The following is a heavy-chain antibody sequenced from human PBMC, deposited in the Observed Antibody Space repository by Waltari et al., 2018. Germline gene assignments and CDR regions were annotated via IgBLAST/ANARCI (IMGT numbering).Heavy chain of an antibody. D-gene: IGHD1-26*01. J-gene: IGHJ4*02. V-gene: IGHV4-61*09. CDR3: ARGVGATPHFDY. Sequence: QVQLQESGPGLVKPSQTLSLTCTVSGGPFSSVSYYVSWLRQPAGTGLEWIGYIYTSGSTNYNPSLKSRVTISVDTSKNQFSLKLSAVTAADTAVYYCARGVGATPHFDYWGQGTLVTVSS. CDR1: GGPFSSVSYY. CDR2: IYTSGST.